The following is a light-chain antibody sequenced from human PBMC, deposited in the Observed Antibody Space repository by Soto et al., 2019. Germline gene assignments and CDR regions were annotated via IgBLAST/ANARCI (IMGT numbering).Light chain of an antibody. J-gene: IGLJ2*01. CDR3: VAWDATLNVL. V-gene: IGLV1-44*01. Sequence: QSVLTQPPSASGTHGQRVTISCSGSSSNIRSNTVNWYQQVPGTAPKLLIYSNNQRPAGVPDRFSGSKSGPSASLAISGLQSEVEAEYYCVAWDATLNVLFGGGTKLTVL. CDR2: SNN. CDR1: SSNIRSNT.